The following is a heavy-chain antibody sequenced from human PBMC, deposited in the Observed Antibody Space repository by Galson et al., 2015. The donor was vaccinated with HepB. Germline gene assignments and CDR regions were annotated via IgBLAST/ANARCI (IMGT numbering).Heavy chain of an antibody. J-gene: IGHJ4*02. Sequence: SLRLSCAASGFTFSSYAMHWVRQAPGKGLEWVAVISYDGSNKYYADSVKGRYTISRDNSKNTLYLQMNSLRAEDTAVYYCARVRGQWLAGSLFGTFDYWGQGTLVTVSS. V-gene: IGHV3-30-3*01. D-gene: IGHD6-19*01. CDR2: ISYDGSNK. CDR3: ARVRGQWLAGSLFGTFDY. CDR1: GFTFSSYA.